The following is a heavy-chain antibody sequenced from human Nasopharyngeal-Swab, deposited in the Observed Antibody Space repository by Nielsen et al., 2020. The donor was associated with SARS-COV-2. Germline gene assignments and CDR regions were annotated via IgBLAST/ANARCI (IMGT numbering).Heavy chain of an antibody. D-gene: IGHD1-7*01. V-gene: IGHV1-18*01. CDR2: ISAYNGNT. CDR3: ARGEILSELDWFDP. CDR1: GYTFTSYG. J-gene: IGHJ5*02. Sequence: ASVKVSCKASGYTFTSYGISWVRQAPGQGLEWMGWISAYNGNTNYAQKLQGRVTMTTDTSTGTAYMELRSLRSDDTAVYYCARGEILSELDWFDPWGQGTLVTVSS.